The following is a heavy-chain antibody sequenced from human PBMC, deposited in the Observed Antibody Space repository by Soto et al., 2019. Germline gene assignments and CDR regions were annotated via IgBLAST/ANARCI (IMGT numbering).Heavy chain of an antibody. CDR2: IVVGSGNT. J-gene: IGHJ4*02. CDR3: AAETKSGSYQKG. CDR1: GFTFTSSA. Sequence: GASVKVSCKASGFTFTSSAVQWVRQARGQRLEWIGWIVVGSGNTNYAQKFQERVTITRDMSTSTAYMELSSLRSEDTAVYYCAAETKSGSYQKGWGQGTLVTVSS. D-gene: IGHD1-26*01. V-gene: IGHV1-58*01.